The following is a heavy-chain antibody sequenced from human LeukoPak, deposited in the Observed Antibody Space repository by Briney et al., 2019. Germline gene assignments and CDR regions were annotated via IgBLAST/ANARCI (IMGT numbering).Heavy chain of an antibody. J-gene: IGHJ4*02. CDR2: IKSKTHGGTT. CDR3: TTSPLPGVDY. V-gene: IGHV3-15*01. CDR1: GLTFTNAW. D-gene: IGHD7-27*01. Sequence: GGSLRLSCAASGLTFTNAWLTWVRQAPGKGLERVGRIKSKTHGGTTDYAAPVNGRFTISRDDSKNTLYLQMNSLKTEDTGVYYCTTSPLPGVDYWGLGTLVTVSS.